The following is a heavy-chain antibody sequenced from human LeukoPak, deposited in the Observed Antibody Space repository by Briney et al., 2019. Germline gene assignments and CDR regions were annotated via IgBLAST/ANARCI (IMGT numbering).Heavy chain of an antibody. D-gene: IGHD5-18*01. CDR2: IYYSGST. CDR3: ARDGGSDSYGSYYFDY. Sequence: SETLSLTCTVSGGSISSGGYYWSWIRQHPGKGLEWIGYIYYSGSTYYNPSLKSRVTISVDTSRNQFSLKLSSVTAADTAVYYCARDGGSDSYGSYYFDYWGQGTLVTVSS. CDR1: GGSISSGGYY. V-gene: IGHV4-31*03. J-gene: IGHJ4*02.